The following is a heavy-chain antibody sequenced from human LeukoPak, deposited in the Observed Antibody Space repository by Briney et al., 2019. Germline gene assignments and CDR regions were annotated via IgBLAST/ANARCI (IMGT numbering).Heavy chain of an antibody. CDR2: IYYSGST. D-gene: IGHD2-15*01. J-gene: IGHJ2*01. CDR3: ARVSWENWYFDL. Sequence: PSETLSLTCTVSGGFISGYYWSWIRQPPGKGLEWIGYIYYSGSTNYNPSLKSRVTISVDTSKNQFSLKLSSVTAADTAVYYCARVSWENWYFDLWGRGTLVTVSS. CDR1: GGFISGYY. V-gene: IGHV4-59*01.